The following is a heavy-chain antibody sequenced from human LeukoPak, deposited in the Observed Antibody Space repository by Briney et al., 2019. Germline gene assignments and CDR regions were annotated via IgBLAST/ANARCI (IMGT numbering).Heavy chain of an antibody. Sequence: PSETLSLTCTVSGGSISSGDYYWSWIRQPPGKGLEWIGYIYYSGSTYYNPSLKSRVTISVDTPKNQFSLKLSSVTAADTAVYYCAREMITFGGVIGNFDYWGQGTLVTVSS. CDR3: AREMITFGGVIGNFDY. V-gene: IGHV4-30-4*01. J-gene: IGHJ4*02. CDR2: IYYSGST. CDR1: GGSISSGDYY. D-gene: IGHD3-16*02.